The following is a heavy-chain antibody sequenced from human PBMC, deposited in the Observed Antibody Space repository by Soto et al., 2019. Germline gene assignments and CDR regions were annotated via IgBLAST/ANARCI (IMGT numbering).Heavy chain of an antibody. D-gene: IGHD3-10*01. Sequence: QVQLQESGPGLVKPSQTLSLTCTVSGGSISSGDYYWSWIRQPPGKGLEWIGYIYYSGSTYYNPSLKSRVTIPVDTSKTQFALKLSSVTAADTAVYYCARVGGFGATTIDYWGQGTLVTVSS. CDR3: ARVGGFGATTIDY. V-gene: IGHV4-30-4*01. CDR2: IYYSGST. CDR1: GGSISSGDYY. J-gene: IGHJ4*02.